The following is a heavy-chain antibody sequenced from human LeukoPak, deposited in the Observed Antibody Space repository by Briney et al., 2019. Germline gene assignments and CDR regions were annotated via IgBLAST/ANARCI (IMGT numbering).Heavy chain of an antibody. CDR2: ISYDGSNK. J-gene: IGHJ4*02. D-gene: IGHD2-2*02. CDR3: AKGDRGGYQLLYEYFDY. Sequence: RRSLRLSCAASGFTFSSYAMHWVRQAPGKGLEWVAVISYDGSNKYYADSVKGRFTISRDNSKNTLYLQMNSLRAEDTAVYYCAKGDRGGYQLLYEYFDYWGQGTLVTVSS. CDR1: GFTFSSYA. V-gene: IGHV3-30-3*01.